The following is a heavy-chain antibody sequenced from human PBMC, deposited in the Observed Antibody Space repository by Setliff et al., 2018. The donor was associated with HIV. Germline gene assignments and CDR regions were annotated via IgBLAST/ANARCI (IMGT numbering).Heavy chain of an antibody. CDR2: IYWNNNK. CDR3: AYSGRQLRGPYFDF. D-gene: IGHD1-1*01. J-gene: IGHJ4*02. CDR1: GLSLSSSGVG. V-gene: IGHV2-5*01. Sequence: GSGPTLVNPTQTLTLTCTFSGLSLSSSGVGVGWIRQSPAKALEWLAFIYWNNNKHYSTSLKSRLTVTKDTSKNRVVFTMTNMAPVDTATYYCAYSGRQLRGPYFDFWGQGTPVTVSS.